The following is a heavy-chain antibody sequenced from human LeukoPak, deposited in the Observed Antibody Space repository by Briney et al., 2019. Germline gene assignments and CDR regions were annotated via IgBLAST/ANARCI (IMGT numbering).Heavy chain of an antibody. D-gene: IGHD1-1*01. J-gene: IGHJ6*03. Sequence: GGSLRLSCAASGFTFDDYTMHWVRQAPGKGLEWVSLIGWDGGSTYYADSVKGRFTISRDNSKNSLYLQMNSLRTEDTALYYCAKNGVPIWPSGYYYYYMDVWGKGTTVTVSS. CDR1: GFTFDDYT. V-gene: IGHV3-43*01. CDR3: AKNGVPIWPSGYYYYYMDV. CDR2: IGWDGGST.